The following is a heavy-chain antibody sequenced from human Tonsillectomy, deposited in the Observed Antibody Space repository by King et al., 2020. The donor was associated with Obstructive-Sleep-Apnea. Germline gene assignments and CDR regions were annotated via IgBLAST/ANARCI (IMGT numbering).Heavy chain of an antibody. D-gene: IGHD3-22*01. CDR1: GFTFINYA. Sequence: EVQLVESGGGLVQPGGSLRLSCAASGFTFINYAMTWVRQAPGKGLEWVSVISGSGATTYYADSVKGRFTISRGNSKNTLCLHMNSLRAEDTAVYYCARGGSVVLTPEGYWGQGTLVTVSS. V-gene: IGHV3-23*04. CDR2: ISGSGATT. CDR3: ARGGSVVLTPEGY. J-gene: IGHJ4*02.